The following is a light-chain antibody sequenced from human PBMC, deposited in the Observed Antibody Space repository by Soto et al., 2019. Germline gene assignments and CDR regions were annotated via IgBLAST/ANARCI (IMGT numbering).Light chain of an antibody. Sequence: EIVMTQSPATLSVSPGERATLSCRASQSVSSNLAWYQQKPGQAPRLLIYGASTRATGIPARFSGSGSGTEFTLTISSLQSEDFAVYYCQQYNNWPLTVGGWTKVEIK. CDR2: GAS. J-gene: IGKJ4*01. CDR3: QQYNNWPLT. CDR1: QSVSSN. V-gene: IGKV3-15*01.